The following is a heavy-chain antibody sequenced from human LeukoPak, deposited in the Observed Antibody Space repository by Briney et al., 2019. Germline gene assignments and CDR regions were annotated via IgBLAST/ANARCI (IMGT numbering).Heavy chain of an antibody. CDR3: ARHEAYYGSLGFDY. CDR1: GSPFTSYW. D-gene: IGHD1-26*01. V-gene: IGHV5-51*01. J-gene: IGHJ4*02. Sequence: GASLKISCKGSGSPFTSYWIGWVRQMPGKGLEWMGIIYPGDSDTRYSPSFQGQVTISADKSISTAYLQWNSLKASDTAMYYCARHEAYYGSLGFDYWGQGTLVTVSS. CDR2: IYPGDSDT.